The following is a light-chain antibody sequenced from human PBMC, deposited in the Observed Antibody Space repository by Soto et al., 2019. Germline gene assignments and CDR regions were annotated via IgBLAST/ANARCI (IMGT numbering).Light chain of an antibody. Sequence: DIQMTQSPSSVSASVGDSVTITCRASQGIGNWLAWYQQKPGKAPNLLIYVASTLQSGVPSRFSGSGSGSFFTLTISSLQPEDSASYFCQQANSFPLTFGGGTRVEIK. CDR3: QQANSFPLT. V-gene: IGKV1-12*01. J-gene: IGKJ4*01. CDR2: VAS. CDR1: QGIGNW.